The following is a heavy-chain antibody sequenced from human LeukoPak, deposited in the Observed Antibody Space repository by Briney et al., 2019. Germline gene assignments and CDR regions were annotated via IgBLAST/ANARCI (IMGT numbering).Heavy chain of an antibody. J-gene: IGHJ4*02. CDR2: IYHSGST. Sequence: PSETLSLTCAVSGGSISSGGYSWSWIRQPPGKGLEWIGYIYHSGSTYYNPSLKSRVTISVDRSKNQFSLKLSSVTAADTAVYYCARGYGDYDYWGQGTLVSVSA. D-gene: IGHD4-17*01. CDR3: ARGYGDYDY. CDR1: GGSISSGGYS. V-gene: IGHV4-30-2*01.